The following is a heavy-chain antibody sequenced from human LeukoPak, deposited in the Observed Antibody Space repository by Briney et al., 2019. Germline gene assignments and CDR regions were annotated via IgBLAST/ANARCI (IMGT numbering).Heavy chain of an antibody. CDR1: GFTFDDYA. CDR3: AKGGFLGWGVAKKGV. Sequence: PGGSLRLSCAASGFTFDDYAMHWVRQAPGKGLEWVSGISWNSGSIGYADSVKGRFTISRDNAKNSLYLQMNSLRAEDTALYYCAKGGFLGWGVAKKGVWGQGTTVTVSS. V-gene: IGHV3-9*01. J-gene: IGHJ6*02. D-gene: IGHD3-10*01. CDR2: ISWNSGSI.